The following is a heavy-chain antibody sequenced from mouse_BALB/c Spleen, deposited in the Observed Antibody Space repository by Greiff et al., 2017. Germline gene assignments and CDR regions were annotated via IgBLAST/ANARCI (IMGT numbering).Heavy chain of an antibody. J-gene: IGHJ2*01. D-gene: IGHD4-1*01. Sequence: VQLHQSGPGLVAPSQSLSITCTVSGFSLTDYGVSWIRQPPGKGLEWLGVIWGGGSTYYNSALKSRLSISKDNSKSQVFLKMNSLQTDDTAMYYCAKHRLTGTRDYFDYWGQGTTLTVSS. CDR2: IWGGGST. V-gene: IGHV2-6-5*01. CDR3: AKHRLTGTRDYFDY. CDR1: GFSLTDYG.